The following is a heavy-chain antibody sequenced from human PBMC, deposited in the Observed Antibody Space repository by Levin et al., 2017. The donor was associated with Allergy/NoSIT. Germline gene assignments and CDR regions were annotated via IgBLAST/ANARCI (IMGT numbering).Heavy chain of an antibody. CDR2: IAYDGSIK. CDR1: GFTFTSYG. V-gene: IGHV3-30*18. D-gene: IGHD6-13*01. CDR3: AKAIITAGFVSY. J-gene: IGHJ4*02. Sequence: GGSLRLSCAASGFTFTSYGMHWVRQAPGKGLEWVAVIAYDGSIKDYADSVKGRFTISRDNSKNTLYLQMNSLRREDTAVYYCAKAIITAGFVSYWGQGTLVTVSS.